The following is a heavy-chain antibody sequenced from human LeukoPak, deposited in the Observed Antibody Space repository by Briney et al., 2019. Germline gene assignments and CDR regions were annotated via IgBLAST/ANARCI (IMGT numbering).Heavy chain of an antibody. CDR1: GFTFSSYW. D-gene: IGHD6-19*01. CDR3: ARSTAVPTFNY. CDR2: IKQDGSEK. V-gene: IGHV3-7*01. J-gene: IGHJ4*02. Sequence: GGSLRLSCEASGFTFSSYWMSRVRQAPGKGLEWVANIKQDGSEKYYTDSVKGRFTISRDNAKNSLYLQMNSLRAEDTAVYYCARSTAVPTFNYWGQGTLVTVSS.